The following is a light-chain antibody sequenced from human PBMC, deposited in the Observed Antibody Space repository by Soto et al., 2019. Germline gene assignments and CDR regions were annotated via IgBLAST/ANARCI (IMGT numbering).Light chain of an antibody. CDR3: PTWDWNGGSWV. CDR1: SGHSSFA. V-gene: IGLV4-69*01. J-gene: IGLJ3*02. CDR2: VNSDGTH. Sequence: QPVLTQSPSASASLGASVKLTCTLSSGHSSFAIAWHQQQPQKGPRYLMKVNSDGTHNKGDGIPDRFSGSSSGAERYLTISSLQSEDEADSFCPTWDWNGGSWVFGGGTKLTVL.